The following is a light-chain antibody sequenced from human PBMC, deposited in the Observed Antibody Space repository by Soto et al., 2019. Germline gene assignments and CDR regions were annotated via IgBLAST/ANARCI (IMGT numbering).Light chain of an antibody. CDR1: QGISNY. CDR2: AAS. Sequence: DIQMTQSPSSLSASVGDRVTITCRASQGISNYLAWYQQKPGKVPKLLIYAASTLQSGVPSRFSGSGSGTDFTLTISSLQPEDVATYYCQLYVTSVTWTFGQGTKVEIK. CDR3: QLYVTSVTWT. V-gene: IGKV1-27*01. J-gene: IGKJ1*01.